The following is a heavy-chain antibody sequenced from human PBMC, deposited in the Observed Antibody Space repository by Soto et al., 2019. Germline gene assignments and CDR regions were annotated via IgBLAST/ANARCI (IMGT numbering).Heavy chain of an antibody. Sequence: QVQLVESGGGVVQPGRSLRLSCAASGFTFSSYAMHWVRQAPGKGLEWVAVISYDGSNKYYADSVKGRFTISRDNSKNTLYLQMNSLRAEDTAVYYWARASGGSGWYYFDYWGQGTLVTVSS. J-gene: IGHJ4*02. V-gene: IGHV3-30-3*01. CDR2: ISYDGSNK. CDR1: GFTFSSYA. CDR3: ARASGGSGWYYFDY. D-gene: IGHD6-19*01.